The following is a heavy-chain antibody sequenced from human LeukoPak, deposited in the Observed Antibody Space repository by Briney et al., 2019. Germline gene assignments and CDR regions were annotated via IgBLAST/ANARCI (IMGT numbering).Heavy chain of an antibody. J-gene: IGHJ4*02. CDR2: INPSGGST. D-gene: IGHD3-22*01. CDR1: GYTFTSYY. Sequence: ASVKVSCKASGYTFTSYYMHWVRQAPGQGLEWMGIINPSGGSTRYAQKFQGRVTMTRDTSTSTVYMELSSLRSEDTAVYYCARSSPMIVVVTASSNFDYWGQGTLVTVSS. CDR3: ARSSPMIVVVTASSNFDY. V-gene: IGHV1-46*01.